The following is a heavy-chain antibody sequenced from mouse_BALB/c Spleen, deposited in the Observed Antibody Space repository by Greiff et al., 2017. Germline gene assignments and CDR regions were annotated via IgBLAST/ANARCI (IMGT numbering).Heavy chain of an antibody. CDR2: IYPYNGGT. J-gene: IGHJ4*01. V-gene: IGHV1S29*02. Sequence: EVKLLESGPELVKPGASVKISCKASGYTFTDYNMHWVKQSHGKSLEWIGYIYPYNGGTGYNQKFKSKATLTVDNSSSTAYMELRSLTSEDSAVYYCARGGAYYGNLYYYAMDYWGQGTSVTVSS. CDR3: ARGGAYYGNLYYYAMDY. D-gene: IGHD2-10*01. CDR1: GYTFTDYN.